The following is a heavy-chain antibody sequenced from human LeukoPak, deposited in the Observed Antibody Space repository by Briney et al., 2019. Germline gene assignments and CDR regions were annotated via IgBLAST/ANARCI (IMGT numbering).Heavy chain of an antibody. CDR2: IYYSGST. D-gene: IGHD5-12*01. Sequence: SETLSLTCTVSGGSIRSYYWSWIRQPPGKGLEWIGYIYYSGSTNYNPSLKSRVTISVDTSRNQFSLKLRSVTAADTAVYYCARVLGRYSGYDLHPWGQGTLVTVSS. CDR1: GGSIRSYY. J-gene: IGHJ5*02. CDR3: ARVLGRYSGYDLHP. V-gene: IGHV4-59*01.